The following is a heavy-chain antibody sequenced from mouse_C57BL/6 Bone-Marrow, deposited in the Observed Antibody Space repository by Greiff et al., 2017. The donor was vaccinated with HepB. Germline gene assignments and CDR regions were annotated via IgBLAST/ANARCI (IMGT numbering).Heavy chain of an antibody. Sequence: VQLQQPGAELVKPGASVKMSCKASGYTFTSYWITWVKQRPGQGLEWIGDIYPGSGSTNYNEKFKSKATLTVETSSSTAYMQLSSLTSEDSAVYYCARSGDYDDYWGQGTTLTVSS. D-gene: IGHD2-4*01. CDR3: ARSGDYDDY. CDR1: GYTFTSYW. V-gene: IGHV1-55*01. J-gene: IGHJ2*01. CDR2: IYPGSGST.